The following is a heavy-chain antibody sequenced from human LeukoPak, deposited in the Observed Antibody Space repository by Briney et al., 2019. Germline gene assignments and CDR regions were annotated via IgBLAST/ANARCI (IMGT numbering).Heavy chain of an antibody. Sequence: GGSLRLSCAASGFTFSSYWMSWVRQAPGRGLEWVANIKEDGSKKYYVDSVKGRFTISRDNAKNSLYLQMNSLRAEDTAVYYCARDASFGGRGNDYWGQGTLVTVSS. J-gene: IGHJ4*02. CDR3: ARDASFGGRGNDY. D-gene: IGHD3-16*01. CDR1: GFTFSSYW. CDR2: IKEDGSKK. V-gene: IGHV3-7*01.